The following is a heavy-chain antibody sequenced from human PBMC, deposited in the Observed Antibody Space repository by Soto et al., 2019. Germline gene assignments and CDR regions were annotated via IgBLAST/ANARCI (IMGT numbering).Heavy chain of an antibody. J-gene: IGHJ4*02. CDR3: AWDNSGRFRTDH. V-gene: IGHV3-15*07. CDR2: IKRKGGGETK. D-gene: IGHD1-26*01. CDR1: GLKFSDAW. Sequence: EVQLVESGGGSVKPGDSLRLSCVVSGLKFSDAWMDWVRQAPGKGLEWVGRIKRKGGGETKDYAAPVKGRFAISRDDSRDTLYLQMNSLKTEDTAVYYCAWDNSGRFRTDHWGQGTLVTVSS.